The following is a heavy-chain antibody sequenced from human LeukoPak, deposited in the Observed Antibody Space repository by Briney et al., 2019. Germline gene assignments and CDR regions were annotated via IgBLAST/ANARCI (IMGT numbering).Heavy chain of an antibody. Sequence: GASVKVSCKASGYTFTSYYMHWVRQAPGQGLEWMGIINPSGGSTSYAQKFQGRVTMIRDTSTSTVYMELSSLRSEDTAVYFCARDACSSTICQAGGNWFDPWGQGTLVIVS. CDR1: GYTFTSYY. V-gene: IGHV1-46*01. CDR2: INPSGGST. D-gene: IGHD2-2*01. CDR3: ARDACSSTICQAGGNWFDP. J-gene: IGHJ5*02.